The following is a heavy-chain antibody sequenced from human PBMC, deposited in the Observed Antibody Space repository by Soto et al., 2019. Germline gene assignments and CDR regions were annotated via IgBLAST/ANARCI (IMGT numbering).Heavy chain of an antibody. CDR1: GYTFISFG. Sequence: QVQLVQSGGEVKQPGASVKVSCKASGYTFISFGISWVRQAPGQGLEWMGWINVYSGKTNYAQKFQGRVTMTTDTSTSTAYMELTSLRSDDTAVYYCARGGWEPHDYWGQGTLVTVSS. D-gene: IGHD1-26*01. CDR2: INVYSGKT. J-gene: IGHJ4*02. V-gene: IGHV1-18*01. CDR3: ARGGWEPHDY.